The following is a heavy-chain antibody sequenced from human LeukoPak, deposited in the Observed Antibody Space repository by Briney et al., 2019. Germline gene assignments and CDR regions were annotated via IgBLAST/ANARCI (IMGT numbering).Heavy chain of an antibody. CDR3: AREFSITIFGVVINYYYYGMDV. D-gene: IGHD3-3*01. Sequence: PGGSLRLSCAASGFALSSYAMHWVRQAPGKGLEWVAVISYDGSNKYYADSVKGRFTISRDNSKNTLYLQMNSLRAEDTAVYYCAREFSITIFGVVINYYYYGMDVWGQGTTVTVSS. CDR1: GFALSSYA. V-gene: IGHV3-30-3*01. CDR2: ISYDGSNK. J-gene: IGHJ6*02.